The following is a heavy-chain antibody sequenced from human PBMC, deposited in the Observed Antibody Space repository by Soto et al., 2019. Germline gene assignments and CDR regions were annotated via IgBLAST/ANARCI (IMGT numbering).Heavy chain of an antibody. V-gene: IGHV5-51*01. J-gene: IGHJ5*02. CDR3: VRHHIVATPRGWFAP. D-gene: IGHD5-12*01. CDR1: GYSITSDW. Sequence: GESLTISCKASGYSITSDWVGWVRQMPGKGLEWMGIIYPRDSDTRYSPSFEGQVTISADKTTNTAYLQWSSLKASDTAIYYCVRHHIVATPRGWFAPWGQGTLVTVSS. CDR2: IYPRDSDT.